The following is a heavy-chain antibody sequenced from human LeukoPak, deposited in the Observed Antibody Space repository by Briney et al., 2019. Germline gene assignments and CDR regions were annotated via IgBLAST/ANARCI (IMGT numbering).Heavy chain of an antibody. Sequence: GGSLRLSCVAPGFIFGDNWKGWVRQAPGKGLDWVANINPHGTEKYYADSLEGRFSVSRDNAKNSVYLQMNSLRVEDAGFYYCGRWGVNAGLDYWGQGSLVTVSS. D-gene: IGHD3-10*01. CDR2: INPHGTEK. CDR1: GFIFGDNW. V-gene: IGHV3-7*01. J-gene: IGHJ4*02. CDR3: GRWGVNAGLDY.